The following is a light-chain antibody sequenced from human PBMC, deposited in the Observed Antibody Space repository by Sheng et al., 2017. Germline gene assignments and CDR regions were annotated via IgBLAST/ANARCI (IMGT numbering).Light chain of an antibody. V-gene: IGKV1-33*01. Sequence: DIQMTQSPSSLSASVGDRVTITCRASQGISNSLAWFQQKPGKAPKLLIYDASTLETGVPSRFSGGGSGTDFTLTIDNLQPEDFATYYCQQYAVFPPYTFGQGTNLEMK. CDR2: DAS. J-gene: IGKJ2*01. CDR1: QGISNS. CDR3: QQYAVFPPYT.